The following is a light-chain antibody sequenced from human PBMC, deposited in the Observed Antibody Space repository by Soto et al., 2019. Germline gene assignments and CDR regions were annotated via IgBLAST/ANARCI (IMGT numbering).Light chain of an antibody. Sequence: QLTQSPSSLSASVGDRVIITCRASQGIHTALAWYQQKPGNAHMXLIYDASTVEAGVPSRFRGNVSGTDLTLNLGSLQPEDGAMDYGQQLRNYPHVFAQGTRLEIK. V-gene: IGKV1D-13*01. CDR3: QQLRNYPHV. J-gene: IGKJ5*01. CDR1: QGIHTA. CDR2: DAS.